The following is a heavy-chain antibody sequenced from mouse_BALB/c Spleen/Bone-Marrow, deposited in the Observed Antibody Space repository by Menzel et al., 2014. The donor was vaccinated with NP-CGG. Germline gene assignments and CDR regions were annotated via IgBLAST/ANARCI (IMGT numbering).Heavy chain of an antibody. CDR3: ARLDVGGY. Sequence: EVQGVESGGGLVQPGGSRKLSCAASGFTFSSLGMHWVRQAPEKGLEWVAYISDGSSTIYYADTVKGRFTIFRDNPKNTLFLQMTSLRSEDTAMYYCARLDVGGYWGQGTTLTVSS. J-gene: IGHJ2*01. V-gene: IGHV5-17*02. CDR2: ISDGSSTI. CDR1: GFTFSSLG.